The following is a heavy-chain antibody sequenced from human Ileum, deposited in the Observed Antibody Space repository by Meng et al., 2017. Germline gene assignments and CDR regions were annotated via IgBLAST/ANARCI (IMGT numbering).Heavy chain of an antibody. CDR1: GGTFSSYT. J-gene: IGHJ4*02. CDR3: ARSSLGWPFSPFDY. Sequence: QVQLVQSGAEVKKPGSSVKVSCKASGGTFSSYTISWVRQAPGQGLEWMGRIIPILGIANYAQKFQGRVTITADKSTSTAYMELSSLRSEDTAVYYCARSSLGWPFSPFDYWGQGTLVTVSS. CDR2: IIPILGIA. D-gene: IGHD3-3*01. V-gene: IGHV1-69*02.